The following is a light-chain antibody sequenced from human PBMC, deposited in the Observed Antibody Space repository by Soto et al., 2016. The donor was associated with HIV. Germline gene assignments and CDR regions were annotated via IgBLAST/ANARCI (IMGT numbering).Light chain of an antibody. J-gene: IGLJ2*01. CDR2: QDS. CDR3: QAWDSSIVV. Sequence: SYELTQPPSVSVSPGQTASITCSGDKLGDKYACWYQQKPGQSPVLVIYQDSKRPSGIPERFSGSNSGNTSTLTISGTQAMDEADYYXQAWDSSIVVFGGGTKLTRP. CDR1: KLGDKY. V-gene: IGLV3-1*01.